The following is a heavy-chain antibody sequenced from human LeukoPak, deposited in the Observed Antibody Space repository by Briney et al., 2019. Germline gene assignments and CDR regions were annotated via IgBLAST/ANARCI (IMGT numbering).Heavy chain of an antibody. V-gene: IGHV1-2*02. Sequence: ASVKVSCKASGYTFTGYYMHWVRQAPGQGLEWMGWINPNSGGTNYAQKFQGRVTMTRDTSISTAYMELSRLRSDDTAVYYCARDEVGYCSGGSCNWFDPWGQGTLVTVSS. J-gene: IGHJ5*02. CDR2: INPNSGGT. D-gene: IGHD2-15*01. CDR3: ARDEVGYCSGGSCNWFDP. CDR1: GYTFTGYY.